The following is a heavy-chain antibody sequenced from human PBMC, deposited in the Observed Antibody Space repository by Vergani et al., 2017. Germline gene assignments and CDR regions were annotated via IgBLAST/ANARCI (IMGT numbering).Heavy chain of an antibody. CDR3: SRVVGFGESTNYYYYGMDV. CDR1: GFTFSSYG. V-gene: IGHV3-33*01. D-gene: IGHD3-10*01. Sequence: QVQLVESGGGVVQPGRSLRLSCAASGFTFSSYGMHWVRQAPGKGLEWVAVIWYDGSNKYYADSVKGRFTISRDNSKNTLYLQMNSLRAEDTAVYYCSRVVGFGESTNYYYYGMDVWGQGTTVTVSS. CDR2: IWYDGSNK. J-gene: IGHJ6*02.